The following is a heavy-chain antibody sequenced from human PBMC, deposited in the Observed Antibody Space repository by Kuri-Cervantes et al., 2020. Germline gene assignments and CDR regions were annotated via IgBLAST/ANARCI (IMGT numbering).Heavy chain of an antibody. CDR2: ISGSGGST. D-gene: IGHD6-13*01. CDR1: GFTFSSYA. CDR3: ARDGRAAAVGYYYYMDV. Sequence: GESLKISCAASGFTFSSYAMSWVRQAPGKGLEWVSAISGSGGSTYYADSVKGRFTISRDNSKNTLYLQMNSLRAGDTAVYYCARDGRAAAVGYYYYMDVWGKGTTVTVSS. V-gene: IGHV3-23*01. J-gene: IGHJ6*03.